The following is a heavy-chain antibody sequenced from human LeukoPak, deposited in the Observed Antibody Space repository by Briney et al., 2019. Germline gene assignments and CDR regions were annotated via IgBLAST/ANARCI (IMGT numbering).Heavy chain of an antibody. CDR2: INPNSGGT. Sequence: GASVKVSCKASGYTFTGYYMHWVRQAPGQGLEWMGRINPNSGGTNYAQKFQGRVTMTRDTSISTAYMELSRLRSDDTAVYYCARDEIRGYSYGGNYWGQGTQVTASS. D-gene: IGHD5-18*01. CDR3: ARDEIRGYSYGGNY. V-gene: IGHV1-2*06. J-gene: IGHJ4*02. CDR1: GYTFTGYY.